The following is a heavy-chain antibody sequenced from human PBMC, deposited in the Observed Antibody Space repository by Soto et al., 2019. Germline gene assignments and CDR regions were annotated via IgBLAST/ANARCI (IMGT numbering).Heavy chain of an antibody. CDR2: ISGSGGST. CDR1: GFTFSSYA. V-gene: IGHV3-23*01. D-gene: IGHD6-6*01. CDR3: ARVVHSSSKGPGEFDY. J-gene: IGHJ4*02. Sequence: EVQLLESGGGLVQPGGSLRLSCAASGFTFSSYAMSWVRQAPGKGLEWVSAISGSGGSTYYADSVKGRFTISRDNSKNTLYLQMNSLRAEDTAVYKCARVVHSSSKGPGEFDYWGQGTLVTVSS.